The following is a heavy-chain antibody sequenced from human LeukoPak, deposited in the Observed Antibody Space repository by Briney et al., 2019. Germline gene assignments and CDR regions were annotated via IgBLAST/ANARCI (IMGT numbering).Heavy chain of an antibody. V-gene: IGHV3-74*01. CDR3: ARAKGSYSFDY. J-gene: IGHJ4*02. CDR1: GFTFSSYW. D-gene: IGHD3-10*01. CDR2: INSDGSST. Sequence: GGSLRLSCAASGFTFSSYWMHWVRQAPGKGLVWVSRINSDGSSTTYADSVKGRFTISRDNAKNTLYLQMNSLRAEDTAVYYCARAKGSYSFDYWGQGNLVTVSS.